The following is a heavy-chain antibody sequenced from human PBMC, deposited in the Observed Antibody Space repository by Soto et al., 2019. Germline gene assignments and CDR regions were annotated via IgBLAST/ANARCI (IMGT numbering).Heavy chain of an antibody. Sequence: ASVKVSCKASVYTFTSYAMHWVRQARGQRLEWMGWINAGNGNTKYSQKFQGRVTITRDTSASTAYMELSSLRSEDTAVYYCAINYYGSGSYTHHYYYGMDVWGQGTTVTVSS. D-gene: IGHD3-10*01. J-gene: IGHJ6*02. CDR1: VYTFTSYA. V-gene: IGHV1-3*01. CDR2: INAGNGNT. CDR3: AINYYGSGSYTHHYYYGMDV.